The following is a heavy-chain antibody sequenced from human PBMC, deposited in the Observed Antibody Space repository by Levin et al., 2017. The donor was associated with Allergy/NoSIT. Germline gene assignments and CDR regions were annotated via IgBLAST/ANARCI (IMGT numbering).Heavy chain of an antibody. D-gene: IGHD2-2*01. V-gene: IGHV3-15*01. J-gene: IGHJ4*02. CDR3: TLHCSSTSCYGY. CDR2: IKSKTDGGTT. CDR1: GFTFSNAW. Sequence: SCAASGFTFSNAWMSWVRQAPGKGLEWVGRIKSKTDGGTTDYAAPVKGRFTISRDDSKNTLYLQMNSLKTEDTAVYYCTLHCSSTSCYGYWGQGTLVTVSS.